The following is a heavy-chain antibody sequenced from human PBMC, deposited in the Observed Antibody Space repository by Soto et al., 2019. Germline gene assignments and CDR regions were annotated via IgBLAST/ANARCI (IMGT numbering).Heavy chain of an antibody. Sequence: SVKVSCKASGGTFSTHAIIWVRQAPGHGLEWMGGIIPISGTTYYTQKFQGRVTITADEPTSTAFMELSSLKSEDTAVFYCARGYCSGGNCYSGMDVWGQGTIVTVSS. D-gene: IGHD2-15*01. J-gene: IGHJ6*02. CDR3: ARGYCSGGNCYSGMDV. V-gene: IGHV1-69*13. CDR1: GGTFSTHA. CDR2: IIPISGTT.